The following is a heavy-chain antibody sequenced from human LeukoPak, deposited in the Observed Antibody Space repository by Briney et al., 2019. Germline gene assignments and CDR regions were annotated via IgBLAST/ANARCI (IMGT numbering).Heavy chain of an antibody. V-gene: IGHV3-23*01. Sequence: PGGSLRLSCAASGFTFSSYAMSWVRQAPGKGLEWVSAISGSGGRTYYADSVKGRFTISRDKCKNTLYLQMNSLRAEDTAVYYCATDGRELLPRYLQHWDRGTLVTVSS. CDR1: GFTFSSYA. J-gene: IGHJ1*01. D-gene: IGHD1-26*01. CDR3: ATDGRELLPRYLQH. CDR2: ISGSGGRT.